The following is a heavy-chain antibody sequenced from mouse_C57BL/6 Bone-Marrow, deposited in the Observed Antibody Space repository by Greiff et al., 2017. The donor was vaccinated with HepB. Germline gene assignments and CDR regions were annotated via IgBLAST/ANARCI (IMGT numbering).Heavy chain of an antibody. D-gene: IGHD1-1*01. CDR1: GYTFTDYY. CDR3: AKLRAAMDY. CDR2: INPYNGGT. V-gene: IGHV1-19*01. Sequence: EVQLQQSGPVLVKPGASVKMSCKASGYTFTDYYMNWVKQSHGKSLEWIGVINPYNGGTSYNQKFKGKATLTVDKSSSTAYMELSSLTSEDSAVYYWAKLRAAMDYWGQGTSVTVSS. J-gene: IGHJ4*01.